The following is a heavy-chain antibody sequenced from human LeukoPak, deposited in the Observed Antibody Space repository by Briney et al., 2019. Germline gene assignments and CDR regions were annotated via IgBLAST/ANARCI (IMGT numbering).Heavy chain of an antibody. V-gene: IGHV3-20*04. CDR2: INWNGGST. D-gene: IGHD3-22*01. J-gene: IGHJ5*02. Sequence: PGGSLRLSCAASGFTFDDYGMSWVRQAPGKGLEWVSGINWNGGSTGYADSVKGRFTISRDNAKNSLYLQMNSLRAEDTALYYCARVGRYYYDSSGYYWSWFDPWGQGTLVTVSP. CDR1: GFTFDDYG. CDR3: ARVGRYYYDSSGYYWSWFDP.